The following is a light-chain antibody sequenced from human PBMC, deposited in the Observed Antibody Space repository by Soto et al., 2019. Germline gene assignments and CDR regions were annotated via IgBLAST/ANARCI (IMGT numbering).Light chain of an antibody. CDR2: GAS. CDR1: QSIRNN. CDR3: QQYNNWPYT. V-gene: IGKV3-15*01. Sequence: EIVMTQSPDTLSVSPGESATLSCRARQSIRNNLAWYQQKPGQAPRLLLYGASTRTTGIPARFSGSGSGTEFTLTISSLQSEDFAVYYCQQYNNWPYTFAQGTKLEI. J-gene: IGKJ2*01.